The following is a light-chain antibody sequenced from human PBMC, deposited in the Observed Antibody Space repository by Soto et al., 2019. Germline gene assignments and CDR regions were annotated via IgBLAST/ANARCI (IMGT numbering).Light chain of an antibody. CDR2: GVS. CDR3: QQYGTSPLT. CDR1: QSVGSTY. J-gene: IGKJ3*01. V-gene: IGKV3-20*01. Sequence: EIVLTQSPGTLSLSPGQRATLSCRASQSVGSTYLAWYQRKPGQAPKLLIYGVSSRATGIPDRFSGSGSGTDFTLTISRLEPEDFAVYYCQQYGTSPLTFGPGTKVHI.